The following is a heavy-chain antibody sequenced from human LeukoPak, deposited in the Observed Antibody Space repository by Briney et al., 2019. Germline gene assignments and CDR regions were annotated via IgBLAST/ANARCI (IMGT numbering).Heavy chain of an antibody. Sequence: ASVKVSCKASGYTFTSYGISWVRQAPGQGLEWMGWISAYNGNTNYAQKLQGRVTMTTDTSTSTAYMGLRSLRSDDTAVYYCARADLLAAALVPDPDYWGQGTLVTVSS. CDR1: GYTFTSYG. D-gene: IGHD6-13*01. CDR2: ISAYNGNT. J-gene: IGHJ4*02. CDR3: ARADLLAAALVPDPDY. V-gene: IGHV1-18*01.